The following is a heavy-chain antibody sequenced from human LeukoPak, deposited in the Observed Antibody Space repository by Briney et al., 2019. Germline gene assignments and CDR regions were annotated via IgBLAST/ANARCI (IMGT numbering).Heavy chain of an antibody. CDR3: ARDRRIGDLLTGYPDY. CDR2: IYHSGST. D-gene: IGHD3-9*01. V-gene: IGHV4-4*02. J-gene: IGHJ1*01. Sequence: SGTLSLTCAVSGGSISSSNWRSWVRQPPGKGLEWIGEIYHSGSTNYNPSLKSRVTISVDKSKSQFSLKLSSVTAADTAVYYCARDRRIGDLLTGYPDYWGQGTLVTVSS. CDR1: GGSISSSNW.